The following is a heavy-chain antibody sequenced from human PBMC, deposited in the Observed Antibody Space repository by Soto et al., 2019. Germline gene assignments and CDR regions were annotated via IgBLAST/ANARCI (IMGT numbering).Heavy chain of an antibody. CDR1: GGCISSYY. D-gene: IGHD6-13*01. CDR3: ARALSSAAGLYFDF. V-gene: IGHV4-4*07. Sequence: SETMSLTCTVCGGCISSYYWSWIRQHAGKGMEWIGRIHTTDGTNYNPSLKSRVTMSIDTSNNQFSLKLSSLTAADTAVYYGARALSSAAGLYFDFWGQGTLVTVSS. CDR2: IHTTDGT. J-gene: IGHJ4*02.